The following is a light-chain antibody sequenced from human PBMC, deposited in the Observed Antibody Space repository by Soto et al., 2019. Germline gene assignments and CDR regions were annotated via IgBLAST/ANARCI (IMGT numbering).Light chain of an antibody. V-gene: IGKV1-39*01. J-gene: IGKJ1*01. CDR3: QQSFASLRT. Sequence: DIQMTQSPSSLSASVGDRVTITCRASQSIRTYLNWFQQRPGKAPTLLIYAASTLQGGVPSRFSGSGSGTDFTLTISSLQSEDFATYYCQQSFASLRTFGQGTTVEI. CDR2: AAS. CDR1: QSIRTY.